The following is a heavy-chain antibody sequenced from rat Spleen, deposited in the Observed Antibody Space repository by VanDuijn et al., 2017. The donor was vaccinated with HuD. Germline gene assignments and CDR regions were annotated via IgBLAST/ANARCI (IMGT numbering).Heavy chain of an antibody. J-gene: IGHJ3*01. CDR2: ISSDGGNT. D-gene: IGHD4-3*01. V-gene: IGHV5-29*01. CDR1: GFTLSDHF. CDR3: VRQETSGYSNWFTY. Sequence: EVQLVESDGGLVQPGRSLKLSCAASGFTLSDHFMAWVRQAPTKGLEWVATISSDGGNTYYRDSVKGRFTISRDNAKSTLYLQMDSLRSEDTATYYCVRQETSGYSNWFTYWGQGTLVTVSS.